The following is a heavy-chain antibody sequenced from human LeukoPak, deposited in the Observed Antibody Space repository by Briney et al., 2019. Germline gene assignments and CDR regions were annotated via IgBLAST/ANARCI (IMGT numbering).Heavy chain of an antibody. Sequence: ASVKVSCKASGGTFSSYAISWVRQAPGQGLEWMGGIIPVFGTANYAQKFQGRVTITTDESTSTAYMELSSLRSEDTAVYYCARVEWLRGYYFDYWGQGTLVTVSS. D-gene: IGHD5-12*01. CDR3: ARVEWLRGYYFDY. CDR1: GGTFSSYA. J-gene: IGHJ4*02. CDR2: IIPVFGTA. V-gene: IGHV1-69*05.